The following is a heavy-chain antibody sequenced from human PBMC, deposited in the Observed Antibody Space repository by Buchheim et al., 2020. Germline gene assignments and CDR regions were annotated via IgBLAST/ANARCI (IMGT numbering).Heavy chain of an antibody. Sequence: EVQLLESGGGLVQPGESLRLSCAGSGFSFKDSAMTWVRQAPGKGLEWVANIKHDGSVTYYVDSVKGRFTISRDNAKNSVYLQMNSLGAEDTALYYCARKIEAAGPSFDYWGRGTL. V-gene: IGHV3-7*01. CDR2: IKHDGSVT. CDR1: GFSFKDSA. D-gene: IGHD6-13*01. J-gene: IGHJ4*02. CDR3: ARKIEAAGPSFDY.